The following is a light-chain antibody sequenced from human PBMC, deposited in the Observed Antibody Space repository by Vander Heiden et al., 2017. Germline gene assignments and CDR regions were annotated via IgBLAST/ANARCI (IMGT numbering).Light chain of an antibody. V-gene: IGLV1-47*01. CDR3: AAWDDSLSGWV. CDR2: TNN. CDR1: SSNIGNNY. J-gene: IGLJ3*02. Sequence: QSVLTQPPSASRTPGQRVIISCSGSSSNIGNNYVHWYQQFPGTAPKLLIYTNNQRPSGVPDRFSGSKSGTSASLAISGLRSEDEADYYCAAWDDSLSGWVFGGGTKLTVL.